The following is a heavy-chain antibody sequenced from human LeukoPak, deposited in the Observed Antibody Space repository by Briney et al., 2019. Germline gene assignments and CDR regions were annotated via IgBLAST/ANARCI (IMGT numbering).Heavy chain of an antibody. V-gene: IGHV4-59*01. J-gene: IGHJ6*03. CDR2: IYYSGST. Sequence: SETLSLTCTVSGGSISSYYWSWIRQPPGKGLEWIGYIYYSGSTNYNPSLKSRVTMSVDTSKNQFSLKLSSVTAADTAVYYCARDQKDYYMDVWGXXXTXTVS. CDR1: GGSISSYY. CDR3: ARDQKDYYMDV.